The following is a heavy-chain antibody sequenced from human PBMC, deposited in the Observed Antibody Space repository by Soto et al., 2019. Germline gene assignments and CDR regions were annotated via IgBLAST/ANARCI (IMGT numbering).Heavy chain of an antibody. CDR2: IIPIFGTA. V-gene: IGHV1-69*13. CDR3: ARDEQWLVRGNYYYYGMDV. D-gene: IGHD6-19*01. CDR1: GGTFSSYA. J-gene: IGHJ6*02. Sequence: ASVKVSCKASGGTFSSYAISWARQAPGQGLEWMGGIIPIFGTANYAQKFQGRVTITADESTSTAYMELSSLRSEDTAVYYCARDEQWLVRGNYYYYGMDVWGQGTTVTVSS.